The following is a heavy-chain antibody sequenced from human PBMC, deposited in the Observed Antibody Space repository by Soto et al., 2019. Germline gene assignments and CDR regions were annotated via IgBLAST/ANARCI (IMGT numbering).Heavy chain of an antibody. V-gene: IGHV4-59*08. CDR2: IYYSGST. J-gene: IGHJ2*01. Sequence: QVQLQESGPGLVKPSETLSLTCTVSGGSISSYYWSWIRQPPGKGLEWIGYIYYSGSTNYNPSLKSRVTISVDTSKNQFSLKLSSVTAADTAVYYCARLLGGYNRRYFDLWGRGTLVTVSS. D-gene: IGHD5-12*01. CDR3: ARLLGGYNRRYFDL. CDR1: GGSISSYY.